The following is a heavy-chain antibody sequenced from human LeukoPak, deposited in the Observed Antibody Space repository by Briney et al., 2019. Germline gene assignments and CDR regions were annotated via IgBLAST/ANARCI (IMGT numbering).Heavy chain of an antibody. D-gene: IGHD6-19*01. J-gene: IGHJ2*01. CDR2: IYYSGST. CDR3: AKTVAGYWYFDL. Sequence: SETLSLTCTVSGGSINNHYWSWIRQPPGKRLEWIGYIYYSGSTNYNPSLKSRVTISVDTSKNQFSLQLRSVTAADTAVYYCAKTVAGYWYFDLWGRGTLVTVSS. V-gene: IGHV4-59*11. CDR1: GGSINNHY.